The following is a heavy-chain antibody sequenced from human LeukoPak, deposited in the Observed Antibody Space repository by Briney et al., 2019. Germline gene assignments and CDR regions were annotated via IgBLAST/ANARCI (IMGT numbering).Heavy chain of an antibody. D-gene: IGHD6-19*01. CDR2: ISYDGSNK. CDR3: ARDLGWLVPTNWFDP. V-gene: IGHV3-30*01. J-gene: IGHJ5*02. Sequence: GGSLRLSCAASGFTFSSYAMHWVRQAPGKGLEWVAVISYDGSNKYYADSVKGRFTISRDNSKNTLYLQMNSLRAEDTAVYYCARDLGWLVPTNWFDPWGQGTLVNVSS. CDR1: GFTFSSYA.